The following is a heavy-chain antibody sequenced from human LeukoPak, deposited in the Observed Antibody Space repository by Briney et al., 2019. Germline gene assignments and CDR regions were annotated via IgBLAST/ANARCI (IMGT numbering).Heavy chain of an antibody. Sequence: GGSLRLSCAASGFTFSSYWMHWVRQAPGKGLEWVSSISSSSSYIYYADSVKGRFTISRDNAKNSLYLQMNSLRAEDTAVYYCARDPSGWYFVDYWGQGTLVTVSS. J-gene: IGHJ4*02. CDR3: ARDPSGWYFVDY. D-gene: IGHD6-19*01. CDR2: ISSSSSYI. CDR1: GFTFSSYW. V-gene: IGHV3-21*01.